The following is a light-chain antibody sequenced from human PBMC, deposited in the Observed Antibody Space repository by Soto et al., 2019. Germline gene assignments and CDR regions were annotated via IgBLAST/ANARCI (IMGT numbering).Light chain of an antibody. Sequence: IQMTQSPSSLSASVGDRVTITCRASQTIPRSLNWYQQKPGKAPNLLIYTASILQTGAPSRLSGSGSETDFTLTISSLQPEDSGTYFCQQSHHFPYTFGQGTDLQIK. CDR2: TAS. J-gene: IGKJ2*01. V-gene: IGKV1-39*01. CDR3: QQSHHFPYT. CDR1: QTIPRS.